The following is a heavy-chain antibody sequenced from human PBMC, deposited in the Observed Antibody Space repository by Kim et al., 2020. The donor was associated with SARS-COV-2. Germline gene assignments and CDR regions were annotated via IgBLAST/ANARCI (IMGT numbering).Heavy chain of an antibody. CDR2: MNPNSGNT. Sequence: ASVKVSCKASGYTFTSYDINWVRQATGQGLEWMGWMNPNSGNTGYAQKFQGRVTMTRNTSISTAYMELSSLRSEDTAVYYCARGVREHTVTTFQFDPWGQGTLVTVSS. J-gene: IGHJ5*02. CDR1: GYTFTSYD. D-gene: IGHD4-4*01. V-gene: IGHV1-8*01. CDR3: ARGVREHTVTTFQFDP.